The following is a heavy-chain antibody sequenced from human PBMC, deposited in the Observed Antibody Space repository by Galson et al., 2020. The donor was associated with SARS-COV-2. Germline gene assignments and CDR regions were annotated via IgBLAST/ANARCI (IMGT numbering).Heavy chain of an antibody. J-gene: IGHJ4*02. V-gene: IGHV3-73*01. CDR2: IRTAIDDDAT. CDR3: ARKGFFGDYEDY. CDR1: GFTFSGSA. D-gene: IGHD4-17*01. Sequence: GGSLRLSCAASGFTFSGSAMHWVRQAPGKGLEWLGRIRTAIDDDATEYTPAVKGRFFISRDDSRDTAYLQMNSLKAEDTAVYYCARKGFFGDYEDYWGQGTLVTVSS.